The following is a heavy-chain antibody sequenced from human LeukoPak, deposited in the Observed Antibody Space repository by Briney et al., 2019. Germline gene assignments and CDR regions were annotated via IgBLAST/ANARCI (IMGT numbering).Heavy chain of an antibody. CDR2: IYPDDSDT. CDR1: GYSFISYW. V-gene: IGHV5-51*01. CDR3: ARRSAAAGTDAFDI. Sequence: SGESLKTSCKGSGYSFISYWIGWVRQMPGKGLEWMGIIYPDDSDTRYSPSFQGQVTISADKSISTAYLQWSSLKASDTAMYYCARRSAAAGTDAFDIWGQGTMVTVSS. J-gene: IGHJ3*02. D-gene: IGHD6-13*01.